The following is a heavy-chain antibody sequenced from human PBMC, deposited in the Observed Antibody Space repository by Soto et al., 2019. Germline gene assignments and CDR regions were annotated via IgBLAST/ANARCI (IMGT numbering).Heavy chain of an antibody. CDR2: IYYSGST. CDR1: GGSISSYY. V-gene: IGHV4-59*08. Sequence: PSETLSFTCTVSGGSISSYYWSWIRQPPGKGLEWIGDIYYSGSTNYNPSLKSRVTISVDTSKNQFSLKLSSVTAADTAVYYCARRYGLSAFDIWGQGTMVTVSS. J-gene: IGHJ3*02. CDR3: ARRYGLSAFDI. D-gene: IGHD3-10*01.